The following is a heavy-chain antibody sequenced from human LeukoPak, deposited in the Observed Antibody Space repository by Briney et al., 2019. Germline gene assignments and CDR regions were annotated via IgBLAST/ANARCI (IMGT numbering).Heavy chain of an antibody. CDR1: GFTFSSYS. D-gene: IGHD2-2*01. V-gene: IGHV3-30*02. CDR2: IRFDGSNK. CDR3: AKELRYCSSTSCYAFDI. Sequence: GGSLRLSCAASGFTFSSYSMNWVRQAPGKGLDWVTFIRFDGSNKYYADSVKGRFTISRDNSKNTLYLQMNSLRAEDTAVYYCAKELRYCSSTSCYAFDIWGQGTMVTVSS. J-gene: IGHJ3*02.